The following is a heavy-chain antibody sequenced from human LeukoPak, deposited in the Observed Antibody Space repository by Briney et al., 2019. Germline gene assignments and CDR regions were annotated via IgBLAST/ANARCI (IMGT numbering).Heavy chain of an antibody. CDR3: ATRDETRTRMFPPDS. CDR2: IHYSGDI. CDR1: GVSVSSNNW. Sequence: SETLSLTCAVSGVSVSSNNWWTWVRQPPGKGLEWIGEIHYSGDIKYTPSLKTRVSLSMDTSRNRLSPNLNSVTVADTAVYYCATRDETRTRMFPPDSWGQGTRVTVSS. J-gene: IGHJ4*02. V-gene: IGHV4-4*02. D-gene: IGHD1-1*01.